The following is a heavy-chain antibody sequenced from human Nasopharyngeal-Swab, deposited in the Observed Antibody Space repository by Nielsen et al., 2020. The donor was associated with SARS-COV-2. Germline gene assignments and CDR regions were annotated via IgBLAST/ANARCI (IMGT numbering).Heavy chain of an antibody. CDR3: AREGSSPYWYFDL. J-gene: IGHJ2*01. D-gene: IGHD6-6*01. CDR2: VIPILGIA. V-gene: IGHV1-69*10. CDR1: GGTFSSYA. Sequence: SVQVSCKASGGTFSSYAISWVRQAPGQGLEWMGGVIPILGIANYAQKFQGRVTITADKSTSTAYMELSSLRSEDTAVYYCAREGSSPYWYFDLWGRGTLVTVSS.